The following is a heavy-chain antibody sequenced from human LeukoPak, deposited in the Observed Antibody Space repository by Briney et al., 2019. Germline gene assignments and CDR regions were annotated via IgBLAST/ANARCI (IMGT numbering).Heavy chain of an antibody. CDR2: ISGDGGST. D-gene: IGHD3-22*01. CDR1: GFTFDDYA. CDR3: AETFYYDSSGSPYYFDY. V-gene: IGHV3-43*02. Sequence: PGGSLRLSCAASGFTFDDYAMHWVRQAPGKGLEWVSLISGDGGSTYYADSVKGRFTISRDNSKNSLYLQMNSLRTEDTALYYCAETFYYDSSGSPYYFDYWGQGTLVTVSS. J-gene: IGHJ4*02.